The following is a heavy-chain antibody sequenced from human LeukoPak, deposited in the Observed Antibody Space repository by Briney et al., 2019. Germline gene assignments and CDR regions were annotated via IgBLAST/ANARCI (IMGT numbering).Heavy chain of an antibody. CDR3: ARDKTYYYDSSGLDYYFDY. CDR2: TIPDFGRS. J-gene: IGHJ4*02. CDR1: GVSFSNYA. V-gene: IGHV1-69*13. D-gene: IGHD3-22*01. Sequence: SVKVSCKASGVSFSNYAITWVRQAPGQGLEWMGATIPDFGRSNYAQNLQDRITIVADESTTTAYMELSSLTSDDTAVYYCARDKTYYYDSSGLDYYFDYWGQGTLVTVSS.